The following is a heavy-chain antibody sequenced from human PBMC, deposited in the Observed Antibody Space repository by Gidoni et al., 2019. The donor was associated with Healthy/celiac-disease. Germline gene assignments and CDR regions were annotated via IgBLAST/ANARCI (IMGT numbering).Heavy chain of an antibody. CDR2: IIPIFGTA. Sequence: QVQLVQSGAEVKKPGSSVKVSCKASGGTFSSYAISWVRQAPGQGLEWMGGIIPIFGTANYAQKFQGRVTITADESTSTAYMELSSLRSEDTAVYYCATQPDIVVVPAASRSGWPIDYWGQGTLVTVSS. V-gene: IGHV1-69*01. CDR1: GGTFSSYA. CDR3: ATQPDIVVVPAASRSGWPIDY. J-gene: IGHJ4*02. D-gene: IGHD2-2*01.